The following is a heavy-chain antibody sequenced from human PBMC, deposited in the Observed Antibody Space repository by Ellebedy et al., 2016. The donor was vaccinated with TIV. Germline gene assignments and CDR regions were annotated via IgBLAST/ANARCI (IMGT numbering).Heavy chain of an antibody. D-gene: IGHD2-2*02. CDR3: AREGGCSSTSCYTELNSGGLDY. V-gene: IGHV1-46*03. J-gene: IGHJ4*02. CDR2: INPSGGST. CDR1: GYTFTSYG. Sequence: ASVKVSXKASGYTFTSYGISWVRQAPGQGLEWMGIINPSGGSTSYAQKFQGRVTMTRDTSTSTVYMELSSLRSEDTAVYYCAREGGCSSTSCYTELNSGGLDYWGQGTLVTVSS.